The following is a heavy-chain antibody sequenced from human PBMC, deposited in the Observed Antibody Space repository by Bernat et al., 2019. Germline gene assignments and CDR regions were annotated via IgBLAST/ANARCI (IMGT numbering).Heavy chain of an antibody. CDR3: ARGRHLIQLFFFIGAGTAKLAFDP. CDR1: GGSFSGYY. J-gene: IGHJ5*02. V-gene: IGHV4-34*01. CDR2: INNSGST. Sequence: QVQLQQWGAGLLKPSETLSLTCAVYGGSFSGYYWSWIRQPPGKGLDWIGEINNSGSTNYNPSLKSRFTISVDTSKNQFSLKLSSVTAAYTAVYYCARGRHLIQLFFFIGAGTAKLAFDPWGQGTLVTVSS. D-gene: IGHD5-18*01.